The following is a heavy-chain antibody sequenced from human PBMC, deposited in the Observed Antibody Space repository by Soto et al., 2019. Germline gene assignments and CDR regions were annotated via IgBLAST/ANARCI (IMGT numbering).Heavy chain of an antibody. J-gene: IGHJ4*02. CDR1: GYTFTSYA. CDR2: INAGNGNT. CDR3: ARDDYSEDQPFDY. Sequence: AAVKVTFKASGYTFTSYAMHWVRQAPGQRLEWMGWINAGNGNTKYSQKFQGRVTITRDTSASTAYMELSSLRSEDTAVYYCARDDYSEDQPFDYWGQGTLVTVSS. D-gene: IGHD4-4*01. V-gene: IGHV1-3*01.